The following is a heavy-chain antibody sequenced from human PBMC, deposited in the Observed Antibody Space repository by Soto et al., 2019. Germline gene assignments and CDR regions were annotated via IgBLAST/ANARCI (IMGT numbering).Heavy chain of an antibody. V-gene: IGHV3-48*03. Sequence: PGGSLRLSCAASGFTFNSYEMNWVRQAPGKGLEWVSYIVSRGTTTYYADSVKGRFTMSRDNAKNSLYLQMNSLRAEDTAVYYCARGLRSSGYAMDVWGQGTTGTVSS. CDR1: GFTFNSYE. CDR3: ARGLRSSGYAMDV. CDR2: IVSRGTTT. D-gene: IGHD6-13*01. J-gene: IGHJ6*02.